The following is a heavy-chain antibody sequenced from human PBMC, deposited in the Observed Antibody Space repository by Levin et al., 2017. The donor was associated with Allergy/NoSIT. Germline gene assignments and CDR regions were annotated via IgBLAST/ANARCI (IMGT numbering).Heavy chain of an antibody. Sequence: LSLTCAASGFTFSNVWISWVRQAPGKGLEWVGRIKSKSDGGTTDYAAPVKGRFTISRDDSKNTLYLQMNSLNTEDTAVYYCITGSSLVVPYWGQGTLVTVSS. J-gene: IGHJ4*02. D-gene: IGHD3-22*01. CDR2: IKSKSDGGTT. V-gene: IGHV3-15*01. CDR1: GFTFSNVW. CDR3: ITGSSLVVPY.